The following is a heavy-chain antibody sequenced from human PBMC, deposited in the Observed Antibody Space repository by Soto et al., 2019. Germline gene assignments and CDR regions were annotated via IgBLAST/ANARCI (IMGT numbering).Heavy chain of an antibody. V-gene: IGHV1-2*02. CDR3: ARAGITMVRGVIIDAFDI. J-gene: IGHJ3*02. CDR2: IIPNSGGT. D-gene: IGHD3-10*01. Sequence: ASVKVSCKASGYTFTGYYMHWVRQAPGQGLEWMGWIIPNSGGTDYAQKFQGRVTMTRDTSISTAYMELSRLRSDDTAVYYCARAGITMVRGVIIDAFDIWGQGTMVTVSS. CDR1: GYTFTGYY.